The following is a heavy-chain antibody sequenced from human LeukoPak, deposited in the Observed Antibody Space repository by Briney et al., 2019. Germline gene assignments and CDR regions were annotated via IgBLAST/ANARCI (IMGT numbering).Heavy chain of an antibody. CDR3: AKVAKYYYGSETYYFFEH. V-gene: IGHV3-48*03. D-gene: IGHD3-10*01. CDR1: GFTFSSYE. CDR2: ISSSGSTI. Sequence: GSLRLSCAASGFTFSSYEMNWVRQAPGKGLEWVSYISSSGSTIYYADSVKGRFTISRDNAKNSLYLQMNSLRAEDTAVYYCAKVAKYYYGSETYYFFEHWGQGTPVTVSS. J-gene: IGHJ4*02.